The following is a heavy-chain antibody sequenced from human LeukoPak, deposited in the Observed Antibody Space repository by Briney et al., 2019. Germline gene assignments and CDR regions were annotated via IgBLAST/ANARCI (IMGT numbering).Heavy chain of an antibody. Sequence: PGGSLRLSCTAPGFAFSDYWMFWVRQAPGKGLVWLSQINSKGADTTYGDPAKGRFTTSRDNAKNTLYLQMSSLRVEDTAVYFCARGTAITAGIDFCGQGTLVTVSS. CDR1: GFAFSDYW. CDR3: ARGTAITAGIDF. D-gene: IGHD6-19*01. J-gene: IGHJ4*01. V-gene: IGHV3-74*01. CDR2: INSKGADT.